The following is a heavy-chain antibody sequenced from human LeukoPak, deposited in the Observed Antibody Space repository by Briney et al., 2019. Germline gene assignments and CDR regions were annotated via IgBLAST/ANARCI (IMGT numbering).Heavy chain of an antibody. Sequence: GGSLRLSCAASGFTFSSYAMHWVRQAPGKGLEWVAVISYDGSNKYYADSVKGRFTISRDNSKNTLYLQMNSLRAEDTAVYYCAELGITMIGGVWGKGTTVTTSS. CDR3: AELGITMIGGV. CDR1: GFTFSSYA. D-gene: IGHD3-10*02. V-gene: IGHV3-30*04. CDR2: ISYDGSNK. J-gene: IGHJ6*04.